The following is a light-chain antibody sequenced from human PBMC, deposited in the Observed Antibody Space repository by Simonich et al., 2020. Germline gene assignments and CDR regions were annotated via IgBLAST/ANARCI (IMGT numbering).Light chain of an antibody. CDR3: SSYTSSSTWV. V-gene: IGLV2-14*01. CDR1: SSDVGGYNY. J-gene: IGLJ3*02. Sequence: QSALTQPASVSGSPGQSITISCTGTSSDVGGYNYVSWYQQHPGKAPKLMIYDVSKRPSGVSNRFSGSKSCNTASLTNSGLQAEDEADYYCSSYTSSSTWVFGGGTKLTVL. CDR2: DVS.